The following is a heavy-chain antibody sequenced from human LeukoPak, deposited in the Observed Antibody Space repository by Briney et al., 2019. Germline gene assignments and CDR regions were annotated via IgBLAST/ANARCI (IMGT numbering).Heavy chain of an antibody. CDR1: GGSISGSSYY. J-gene: IGHJ4*02. CDR2: IYYSGST. Sequence: PSETLSLTCTVSGGSISGSSYYWSWLRQPPGKGLEWIGYIYYSGSTNYNPSLKSRVTISVDTSKNQFSLKLSSVTAADTAVYYCARGSYHLPLDYWGQGTLVTVSS. V-gene: IGHV4-61*01. D-gene: IGHD1-26*01. CDR3: ARGSYHLPLDY.